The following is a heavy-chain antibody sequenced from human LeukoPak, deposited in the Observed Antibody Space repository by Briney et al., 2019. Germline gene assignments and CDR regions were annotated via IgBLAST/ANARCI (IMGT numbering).Heavy chain of an antibody. Sequence: SETLSLTCTVSGGSISSYYWSWIRQPPGKGLEWIGYIYYSGSTNYNPSLKSRVTISVDTSRNQFSLRLSAVTAADTAVYYCARESITGHRDFDYWGQGTLVTVSS. V-gene: IGHV4-59*01. D-gene: IGHD1-20*01. CDR1: GGSISSYY. CDR2: IYYSGST. CDR3: ARESITGHRDFDY. J-gene: IGHJ4*02.